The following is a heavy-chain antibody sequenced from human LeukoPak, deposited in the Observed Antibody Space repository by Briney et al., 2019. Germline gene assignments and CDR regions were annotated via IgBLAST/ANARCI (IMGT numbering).Heavy chain of an antibody. D-gene: IGHD2-15*01. Sequence: ASVKVSCKASGYTFTNYYIHWMRQAPGQGLEWVGIINLNAVTTRYAQKFQGRITVTRDTSTSTVYMELSSLRSEDTAVYYCARDLYCSGGSCYHDAFDIWGQGTMVTVSS. V-gene: IGHV1-46*01. CDR2: INLNAVTT. CDR3: ARDLYCSGGSCYHDAFDI. CDR1: GYTFTNYY. J-gene: IGHJ3*02.